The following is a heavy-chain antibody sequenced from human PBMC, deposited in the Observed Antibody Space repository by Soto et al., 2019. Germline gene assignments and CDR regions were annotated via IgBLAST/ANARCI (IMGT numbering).Heavy chain of an antibody. J-gene: IGHJ4*02. D-gene: IGHD3-22*01. CDR3: ARQRTYYYDSSGYYFDY. V-gene: IGHV5-51*01. CDR1: GYSFTSYW. Sequence: ESLKISCKGSGYSFTSYWIGWVRQMPGKGLEWMGIIYPGDSDTRYSPSFQGQVTISADKSISTAYLQWSSLKASDTAMYYCARQRTYYYDSSGYYFDYWGQGTLVTVSS. CDR2: IYPGDSDT.